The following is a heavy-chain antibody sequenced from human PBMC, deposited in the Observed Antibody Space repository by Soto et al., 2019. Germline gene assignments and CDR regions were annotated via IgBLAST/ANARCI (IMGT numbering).Heavy chain of an antibody. V-gene: IGHV1-18*01. J-gene: IGHJ6*02. CDR3: AREGLGIYYYNGMDV. CDR2: ISAYNGNT. Sequence: QVQLVQSGTEVKKPGASVKVSCKASGYSFSNYGFSWVRQAPGQGLEWMGWISAYNGNTNYAQKLQGRATMSTDTSTSTAYMELRSLRSDDTAVYYCAREGLGIYYYNGMDVWGQGTTVSVSS. CDR1: GYSFSNYG. D-gene: IGHD7-27*01.